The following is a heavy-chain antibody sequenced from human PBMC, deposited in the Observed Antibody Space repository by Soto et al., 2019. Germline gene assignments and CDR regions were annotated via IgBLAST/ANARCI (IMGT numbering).Heavy chain of an antibody. D-gene: IGHD6-13*01. CDR1: GFTFSSYA. Sequence: GVLRLSCAASGFTFSSYAMSWVRQAPGKGLEWVSAISGSGGSTYYADSVKGRFTISRDNSKNTLYLQMNSLRAEDTAVYYCAKDQAAAGTGRPDYWGQGTLVTVSS. CDR2: ISGSGGST. J-gene: IGHJ4*02. CDR3: AKDQAAAGTGRPDY. V-gene: IGHV3-23*01.